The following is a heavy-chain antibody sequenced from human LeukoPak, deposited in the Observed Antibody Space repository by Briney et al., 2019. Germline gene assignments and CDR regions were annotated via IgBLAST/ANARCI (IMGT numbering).Heavy chain of an antibody. CDR2: INPDGSQK. Sequence: GGSLRLSCAASGFSFSGSWMNWVRQAPGKGLEWVANINPDGSQKRFVDSVMGRFTMSRDNAKNSLYQQMNSLRSEDTAVFYCAAWTDRGYNFWGQGTLVTVSS. V-gene: IGHV3-7*01. D-gene: IGHD5-24*01. CDR1: GFSFSGSW. CDR3: AAWTDRGYNF. J-gene: IGHJ4*02.